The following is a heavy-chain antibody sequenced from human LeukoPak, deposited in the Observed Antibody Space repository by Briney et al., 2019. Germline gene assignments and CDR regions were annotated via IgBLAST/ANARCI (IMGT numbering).Heavy chain of an antibody. D-gene: IGHD2-2*01. CDR1: GGSFSGYY. J-gene: IGHJ4*02. Sequence: SETLSLTCAVYGGSFSGYYWSWIRQPPGKGLEWIGEINHSGSTNYNPSLKSRVTISVDTSKNQFSLKLSSVTAADTAVYYCARHYCSSTSCNFDYWGQGNMVTVSS. CDR2: INHSGST. V-gene: IGHV4-34*01. CDR3: ARHYCSSTSCNFDY.